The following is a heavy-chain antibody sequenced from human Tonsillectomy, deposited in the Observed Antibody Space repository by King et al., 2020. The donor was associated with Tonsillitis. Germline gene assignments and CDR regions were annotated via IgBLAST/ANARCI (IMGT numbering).Heavy chain of an antibody. CDR1: GFTFSSYG. CDR3: AKDRYYDFWSGYYTSYYYYYGMDV. V-gene: IGHV3-30*18. D-gene: IGHD3-3*01. CDR2: ISYDGSNK. Sequence: VQLVESGGGVVQPGRSLRLSCAASGFTFSSYGMHWVRQAPGKGLEWVAVISYDGSNKYYADSVKGRFTISRDNSKNTLYLQMNSLRAEDTAVYYCAKDRYYDFWSGYYTSYYYYYGMDVWGQGTTVTVSS. J-gene: IGHJ6*02.